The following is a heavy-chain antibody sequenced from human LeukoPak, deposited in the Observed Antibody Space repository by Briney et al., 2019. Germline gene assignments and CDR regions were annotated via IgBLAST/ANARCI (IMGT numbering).Heavy chain of an antibody. J-gene: IGHJ4*02. CDR2: ISGSGGST. V-gene: IGHV3-23*01. Sequence: GGSLRLSCAASGFTFSSYAMSWVRQAPGKGLEWVSAISGSGGSTYYADSVKGRFTISRDNSKNTLYLQMNSLRAEDTAVYYCAKDGNWGSTSNRGFDYWGQGTLVTVSS. CDR3: AKDGNWGSTSNRGFDY. D-gene: IGHD2-2*01. CDR1: GFTFSSYA.